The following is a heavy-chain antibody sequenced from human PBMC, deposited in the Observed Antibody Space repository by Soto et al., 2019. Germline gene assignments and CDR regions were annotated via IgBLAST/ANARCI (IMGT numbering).Heavy chain of an antibody. D-gene: IGHD2-15*01. CDR1: GYTFTSYY. V-gene: IGHV1-46*01. CDR2: INPSGGST. CDR3: AKNGCSYPACYPYYYYVDV. Sequence: ASVKVSCKASGYTFTSYYMHWVRQAPGQGLEWMGIINPSGGSTSYAQKFQGRVTMTRDTSTSTVYMELSSLRSEDTAVYYCAKNGCSYPACYPYYYYVDVWGRGTTVTVSS. J-gene: IGHJ6*03.